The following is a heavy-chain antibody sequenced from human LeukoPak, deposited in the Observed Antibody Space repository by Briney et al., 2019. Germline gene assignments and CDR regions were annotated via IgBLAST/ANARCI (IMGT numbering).Heavy chain of an antibody. D-gene: IGHD7-27*01. V-gene: IGHV3-23*01. Sequence: GGSLRLSCTASGLTFSSYTMSWVRQAPGKGLKWVSTITTGGPNTYYADSVKGRFTVSRDDSKNTLYLQMNSLRAEDTAVYYCAKDGGLWVSAHWGDSWGRGTLVTVSS. J-gene: IGHJ4*02. CDR3: AKDGGLWVSAHWGDS. CDR1: GLTFSSYT. CDR2: ITTGGPNT.